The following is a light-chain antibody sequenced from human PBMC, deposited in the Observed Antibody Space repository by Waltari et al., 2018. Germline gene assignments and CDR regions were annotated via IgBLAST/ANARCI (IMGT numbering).Light chain of an antibody. Sequence: DIYMTQSPSSVSAFVGGRVTITCRASQYVGTYLNWYQQKPGEAPKLLIYAASTLQGGVPSRFSGSGSGTDFTLTISSLQPEDFATYYCQQSFSSLSYTFGQGTKVEI. CDR1: QYVGTY. J-gene: IGKJ2*01. V-gene: IGKV1-39*01. CDR3: QQSFSSLSYT. CDR2: AAS.